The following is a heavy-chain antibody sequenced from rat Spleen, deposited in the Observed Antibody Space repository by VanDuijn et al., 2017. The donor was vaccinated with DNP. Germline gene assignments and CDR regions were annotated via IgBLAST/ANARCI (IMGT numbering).Heavy chain of an antibody. V-gene: IGHV3-1*01. J-gene: IGHJ2*01. D-gene: IGHD1-11*01. CDR1: GYSITSNS. CDR2: ISYSGTT. CDR3: ARYTTGVDY. Sequence: VQLQESGPGLVKHSQSLSLTCSVTGYSITSNSAGWIRKFPGNKMEWIGHISYSGTTTYSPSLKSRISITRDTSKNQFFLQLNSVTTEDTATYYCARYTTGVDYWGQGVMVTVSS.